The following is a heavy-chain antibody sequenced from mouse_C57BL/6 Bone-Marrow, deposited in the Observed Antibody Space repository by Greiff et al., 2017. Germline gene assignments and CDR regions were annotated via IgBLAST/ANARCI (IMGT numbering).Heavy chain of an antibody. CDR2: IYPGDGDT. D-gene: IGHD1-1*01. V-gene: IGHV1-82*01. J-gene: IGHJ1*03. CDR1: GYAFSSSW. Sequence: QVQLQQSGPELVKPGASVKISCKASGYAFSSSWMNWVKQRPGKGLEWIGRIYPGDGDTNYNGKFKGKATLTADKSSSTAYMQLSSLTSEDSAVYFCARGTNYYGSSHWYFDVWGTGTTVTVSS. CDR3: ARGTNYYGSSHWYFDV.